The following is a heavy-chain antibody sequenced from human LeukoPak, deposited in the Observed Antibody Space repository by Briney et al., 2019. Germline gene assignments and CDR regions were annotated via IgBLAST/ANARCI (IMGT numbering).Heavy chain of an antibody. Sequence: SETLSLTCTVSGASISSGDYYWSWIRQPPGKGLEWIGSIYYSGSTFHYNPSLKSRVAISIDTSKNQFSLSLSSVTAADTAVNYCASTNCSRSSCFGANWFDPWGQGTLVTVSS. J-gene: IGHJ5*02. CDR2: IYYSGST. CDR3: ASTNCSRSSCFGANWFDP. D-gene: IGHD2-2*01. V-gene: IGHV4-30-4*08. CDR1: GASISSGDYY.